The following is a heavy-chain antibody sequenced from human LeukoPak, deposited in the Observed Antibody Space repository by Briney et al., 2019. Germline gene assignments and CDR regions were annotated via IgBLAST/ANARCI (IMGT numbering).Heavy chain of an antibody. V-gene: IGHV3-21*01. J-gene: IGHJ4*02. CDR3: ARALLWVGIFDY. CDR1: GFTFSSYS. D-gene: IGHD3-10*01. Sequence: GGSLRLSCAASGFTFSSYSMNWVRQAPGKGLEWVSSISSSSSYIYYADSVKGRFTISRDNAKNSLYLQMNSLRAEDTAVYYCARALLWVGIFDYWGQGTLVTVSS. CDR2: ISSSSSYI.